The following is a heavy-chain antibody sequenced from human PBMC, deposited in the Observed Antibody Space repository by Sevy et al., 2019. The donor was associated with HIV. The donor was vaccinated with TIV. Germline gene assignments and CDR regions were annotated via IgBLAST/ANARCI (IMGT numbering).Heavy chain of an antibody. D-gene: IGHD6-19*01. J-gene: IGHJ6*02. CDR3: AMVSGWHLRYGLDV. V-gene: IGHV1-8*02. Sequence: ASVKVSCEASGFNFRSYDIYWVRQAPGQGLEWMGWMNTNTGNTGFAQKFQGRVTMTRNSSISTAYMELSNLRSEDTAVYYYAMVSGWHLRYGLDVWGQGTTVTVSS. CDR1: GFNFRSYD. CDR2: MNTNTGNT.